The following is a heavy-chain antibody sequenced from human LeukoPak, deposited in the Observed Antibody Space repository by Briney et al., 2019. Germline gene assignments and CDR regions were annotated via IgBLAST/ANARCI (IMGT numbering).Heavy chain of an antibody. CDR2: ISSSGGGT. CDR1: GFTFSSYA. CDR3: ERDISSHWSGYYY. J-gene: IGHJ4*02. V-gene: IGHV3-21*01. Sequence: GGSLRLSCAASGFTFSSYAMSWVRQAPGKGLEWVSSISSSGGGTYYADSVKGRFTISRDNAKNSLYLQMNSLRAEDTAVYYCERDISSHWSGYYYWGQGTLVTVSS. D-gene: IGHD3-3*01.